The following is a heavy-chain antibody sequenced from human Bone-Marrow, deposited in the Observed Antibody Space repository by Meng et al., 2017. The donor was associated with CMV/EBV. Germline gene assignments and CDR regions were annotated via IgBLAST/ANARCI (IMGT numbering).Heavy chain of an antibody. Sequence: GESLKISCAASGFTFSSYEMNWVRQAPGKGLEWVSYISSRGNTIYYTDSVKGRFTISRDNTKNSLYLQMNNLRAEDTAVYYCARENWFGELSPDAFDIWGQGTMVTVS. J-gene: IGHJ3*02. CDR2: ISSRGNTI. CDR1: GFTFSSYE. CDR3: ARENWFGELSPDAFDI. D-gene: IGHD3-10*01. V-gene: IGHV3-48*03.